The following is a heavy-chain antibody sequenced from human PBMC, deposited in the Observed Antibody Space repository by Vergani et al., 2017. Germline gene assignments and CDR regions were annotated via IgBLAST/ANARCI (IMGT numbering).Heavy chain of an antibody. CDR2: ISSSSSYI. CDR1: GFTFSSYS. CDR3: ARDKLRGIAVAGVDY. Sequence: EVQLVESGGGLVQPGRSLRLSCAASGFTFSSYSMNWVRQAPGKGLEWVSSISSSSSYIYYADSVKGRFTISRDNAKNSLYLQMNSLRAEDTAVYYCARDKLRGIAVAGVDYWGQGTLVTVSS. D-gene: IGHD6-19*01. J-gene: IGHJ4*02. V-gene: IGHV3-21*01.